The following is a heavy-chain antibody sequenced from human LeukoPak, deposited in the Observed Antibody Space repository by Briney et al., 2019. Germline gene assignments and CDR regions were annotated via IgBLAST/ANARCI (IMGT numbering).Heavy chain of an antibody. CDR2: ISARNGDT. Sequence: ASVKVSCKASGYTFTKYGVSWVRQAPGQGLEWMGWISARNGDTNYAQKYQGRVTMTTDTSTSTAYMEVRSLRSDDTAVYYCAGGGNSGSHYCLDYWGQGTLVTVSS. D-gene: IGHD1-26*01. CDR3: AGGGNSGSHYCLDY. J-gene: IGHJ4*02. CDR1: GYTFTKYG. V-gene: IGHV1-18*01.